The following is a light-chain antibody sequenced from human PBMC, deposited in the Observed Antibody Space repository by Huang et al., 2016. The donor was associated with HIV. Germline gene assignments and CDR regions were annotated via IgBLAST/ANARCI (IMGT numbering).Light chain of an antibody. V-gene: IGKV1-5*03. J-gene: IGKJ1*01. CDR2: KAS. Sequence: DIQMTQSPSTLSASVGDRVTITCRASQRISRWLAWYQQKPGKAPNLLIYKASSLESGVPSRFSGSGSGTEFTLTISSLQPDDFATYYCQQYNSYWTFGQGTKVEIK. CDR3: QQYNSYWT. CDR1: QRISRW.